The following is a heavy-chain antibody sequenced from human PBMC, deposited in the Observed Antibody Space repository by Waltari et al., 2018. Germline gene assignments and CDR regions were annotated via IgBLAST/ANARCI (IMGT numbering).Heavy chain of an antibody. Sequence: QVQLVQSGAEVKKPGSSVKVSCKASGGTFSSYAISWVRQAPGQGLEWMGGIIPILGTGNYAKKIQGRVTINADESTSTAYMELSSLRYEDTAVYYCASGYGSVYYYYYMDVWGKGTTVTVSS. CDR1: GGTFSSYA. V-gene: IGHV1-69*12. D-gene: IGHD3-10*01. CDR3: ASGYGSVYYYYYMDV. CDR2: IIPILGTG. J-gene: IGHJ6*03.